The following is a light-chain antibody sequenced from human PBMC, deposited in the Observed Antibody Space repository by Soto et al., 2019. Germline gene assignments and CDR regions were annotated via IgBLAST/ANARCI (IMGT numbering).Light chain of an antibody. Sequence: DIQLTQSPSFLSASVGDRVTITCRASQGISTYLAWYQQKPGKAPKLLIYAASTLESGVTSRFSGSGSGTEFPLTINSLQPEDYATYYCHQLNSYPRTFGPGTKVDI. CDR2: AAS. V-gene: IGKV1-9*01. J-gene: IGKJ3*01. CDR1: QGISTY. CDR3: HQLNSYPRT.